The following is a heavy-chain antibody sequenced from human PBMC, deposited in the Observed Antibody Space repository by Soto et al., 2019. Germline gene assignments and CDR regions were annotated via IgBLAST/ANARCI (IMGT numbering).Heavy chain of an antibody. CDR1: GGSFSGYY. J-gene: IGHJ4*02. Sequence: QVQLQQWGAGLLKPSETLSLTCAVYGGSFSGYYWSWIRQPPGKGLEWIGEINHSGSTNYNPSLKRRVTLLVDTSKNQFSLKLSSLTAADTAVYYCARGYGRNFHYWGQGTLVTVSS. CDR3: ARGYGRNFHY. CDR2: INHSGST. D-gene: IGHD3-10*01. V-gene: IGHV4-34*01.